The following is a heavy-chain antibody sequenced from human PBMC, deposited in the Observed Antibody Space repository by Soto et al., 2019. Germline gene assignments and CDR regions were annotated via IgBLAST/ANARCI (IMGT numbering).Heavy chain of an antibody. Sequence: EVQLVESGGGLVQPGGSLRLSCAASGFSFSSYWMHWVRQAPGQGLVWVSRINSDGSTTSYADSVKGRFTISRDNAKNTLYLQMNSLRAEDTAVSYCASVGSGSYSWFDPWGQGTLVTVSS. J-gene: IGHJ5*02. CDR2: INSDGSTT. CDR1: GFSFSSYW. V-gene: IGHV3-74*01. CDR3: ASVGSGSYSWFDP. D-gene: IGHD3-10*01.